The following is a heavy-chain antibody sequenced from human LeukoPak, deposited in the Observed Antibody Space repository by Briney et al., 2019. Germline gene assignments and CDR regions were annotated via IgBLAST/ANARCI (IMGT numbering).Heavy chain of an antibody. CDR3: AGFQGANWAFFDY. J-gene: IGHJ4*02. Sequence: PSETLSLTCAVSGGFISSSNWWSWVRQPPGKGLEWIGEIYHSGSTNYNPSLKSRVTISVDKSKNQFSLKLSSVTAADTAVYYCAGFQGANWAFFDYWGQGTLVTVSS. CDR2: IYHSGST. CDR1: GGFISSSNW. D-gene: IGHD7-27*01. V-gene: IGHV4-4*02.